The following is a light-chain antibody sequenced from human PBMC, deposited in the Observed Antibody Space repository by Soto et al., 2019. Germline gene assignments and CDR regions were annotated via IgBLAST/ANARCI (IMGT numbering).Light chain of an antibody. CDR1: LPISNY. Sequence: DIKLTQSPSSLYSSLGYIFTVTCRASLPISNYLIWYQQKPGKAPKLLIYDASDLETGVPSRFSGSGSGTGFTFTISSLQPEDFATYYCQQYESLPLTFGQGTRLEIK. V-gene: IGKV1-33*01. CDR2: DAS. CDR3: QQYESLPLT. J-gene: IGKJ5*01.